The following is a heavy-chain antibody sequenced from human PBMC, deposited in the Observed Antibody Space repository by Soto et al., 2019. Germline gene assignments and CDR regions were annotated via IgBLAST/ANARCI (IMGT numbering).Heavy chain of an antibody. CDR3: ARSAMEVVTHYYFDY. D-gene: IGHD2-15*01. J-gene: IGHJ4*02. CDR1: GGTFSSYA. Sequence: SVKVSCKASGGTFSSYAISWVRQAPGQGLEWMGGIIPIFGTANYAQKFQGRVTITADESTSTAYMELSSLRSEDTAVYYCARSAMEVVTHYYFDYWGQGTLVTVSS. CDR2: IIPIFGTA. V-gene: IGHV1-69*13.